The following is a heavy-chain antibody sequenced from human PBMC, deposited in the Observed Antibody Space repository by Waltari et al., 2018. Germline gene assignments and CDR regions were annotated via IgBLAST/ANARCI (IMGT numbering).Heavy chain of an antibody. CDR3: ARDGRGVNSQFNLFDL. J-gene: IGHJ5*02. D-gene: IGHD2-8*01. V-gene: IGHV3-7*01. CDR2: VQHDGTEK. CDR1: GSTFSTYW. Sequence: EVQLVESGGGLVQPGGSLRLSCAASGSTFSTYWMNWLRQAPGKGLEWVANVQHDGTEKYYLDSVKGRFTISRDNAKSSLYLQMDSLRAEDTAIYYCARDGRGVNSQFNLFDLWGQGLQVTVSS.